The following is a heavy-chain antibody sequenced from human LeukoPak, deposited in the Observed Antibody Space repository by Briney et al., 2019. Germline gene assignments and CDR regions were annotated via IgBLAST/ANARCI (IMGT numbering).Heavy chain of an antibody. V-gene: IGHV3-15*07. CDR3: GPRGGDCHWAH. D-gene: IGHD2-21*02. J-gene: IGHJ4*02. Sequence: GGSLRLSCAASGFTFSSYSMNWVRQAPGKGLEWVGRIKSKTTGGTTDYAAPVKDRFTISRDDSKNTLYLQMNSLKTEDTAVYYCGPRGGDCHWAHWGQGTLVTVPS. CDR1: GFTFSSYS. CDR2: IKSKTTGGTT.